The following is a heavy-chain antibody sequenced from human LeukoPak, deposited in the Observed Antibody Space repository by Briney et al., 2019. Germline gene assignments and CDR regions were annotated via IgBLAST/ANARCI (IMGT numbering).Heavy chain of an antibody. CDR2: INHSGST. J-gene: IGHJ4*02. D-gene: IGHD2-15*01. Sequence: PSETLSLTCAVYGGSFSGYYWSWIRQPPGKGLEWIGEINHSGSTNYNPSLKSRVTISVDTSKNQFSLKLSSVTAADTAVYYCARGYCSGGSCRLLFDYWGQGTLVTVSS. CDR1: GGSFSGYY. V-gene: IGHV4-34*01. CDR3: ARGYCSGGSCRLLFDY.